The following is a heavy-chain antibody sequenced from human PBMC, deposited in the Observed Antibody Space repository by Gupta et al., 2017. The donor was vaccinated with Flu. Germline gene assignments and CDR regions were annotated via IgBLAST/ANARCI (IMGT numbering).Heavy chain of an antibody. CDR1: GFSFSDHW. CDR3: ARETTYYDNVGYCPYFDS. Sequence: EVQLVESGGGVVQPGGSLRLSCVDSGFSFSDHWMSWVRHAPGRGLEWVANIKHDGNQKYYMDSVKGRFTISRDNAKKSLYLQMNSLRVDDTAVYYCARETTYYDNVGYCPYFDSWGPGTLVTV. D-gene: IGHD3-22*01. J-gene: IGHJ4*02. V-gene: IGHV3-7*01. CDR2: IKHDGNQK.